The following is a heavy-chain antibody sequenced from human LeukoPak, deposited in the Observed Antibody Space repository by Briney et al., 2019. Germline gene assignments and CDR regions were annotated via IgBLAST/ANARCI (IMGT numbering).Heavy chain of an antibody. J-gene: IGHJ5*02. D-gene: IGHD3-3*01. CDR1: GGSFSGYY. Sequence: SETLSLTCAVYGGSFSGYYWSWIRQPPGKGLEWIGEINHSGSTNYNPSLKSRVTISVDTSKIQFSLKLSSVTAADTAVYYCARPSDFWSGYSSWGQGTLVTVSS. V-gene: IGHV4-34*01. CDR3: ARPSDFWSGYSS. CDR2: INHSGST.